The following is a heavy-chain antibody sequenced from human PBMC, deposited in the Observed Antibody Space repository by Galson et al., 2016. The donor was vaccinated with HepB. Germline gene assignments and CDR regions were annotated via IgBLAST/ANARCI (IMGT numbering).Heavy chain of an antibody. Sequence: SVKVSCKASGYTFTSYYMHWVRQAPGQGLEWMGIINPSGGTASYAQKFQGRVTMTRDTSTSTAYMELSSLRSEDTAVYYCARGYYYDSSDYSFDFWGQGTLVTVSS. CDR1: GYTFTSYY. D-gene: IGHD3-22*01. J-gene: IGHJ4*02. CDR3: ARGYYYDSSDYSFDF. CDR2: INPSGGTA. V-gene: IGHV1-46*01.